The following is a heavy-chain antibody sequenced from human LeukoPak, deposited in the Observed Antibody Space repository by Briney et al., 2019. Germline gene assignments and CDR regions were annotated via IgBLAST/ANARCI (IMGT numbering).Heavy chain of an antibody. J-gene: IGHJ4*02. D-gene: IGHD3-16*01. CDR3: AKVMPVAPMGVFDY. CDR1: GFTFSTYA. CDR2: ISGSGSSS. Sequence: GGSLRLSCAASGFTFSTYAMSWVRQAPGKGLEWVSVISGSGSSSYYADSVKGRFTISRDNSKNTLFLQMNSLRAEDTAVYYCAKVMPVAPMGVFDYWGRGTLVTVSS. V-gene: IGHV3-23*01.